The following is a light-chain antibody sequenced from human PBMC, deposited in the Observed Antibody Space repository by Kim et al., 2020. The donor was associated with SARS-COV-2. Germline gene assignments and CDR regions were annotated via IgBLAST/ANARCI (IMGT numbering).Light chain of an antibody. Sequence: SYELTQPLSVSVALGQTATITCGGNNIGGKNVHWYQLKPGQAPVLVIYRDNSQPSGIPDRFSGSNSGNTATLTISRAQGGDEADYSCQVWDTSTGVVFGGGTQLTVL. V-gene: IGLV3-9*01. J-gene: IGLJ2*01. CDR2: RDN. CDR3: QVWDTSTGVV. CDR1: NIGGKN.